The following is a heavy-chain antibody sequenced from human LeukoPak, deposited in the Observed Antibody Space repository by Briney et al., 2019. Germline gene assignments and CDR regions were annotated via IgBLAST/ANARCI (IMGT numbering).Heavy chain of an antibody. CDR3: ARGLRDRYGMDV. V-gene: IGHV3-21*01. J-gene: IGHJ6*02. CDR2: ITGSSTYI. Sequence: GGSLRLSCAASGFIFSSYSMNWVRQAPGKGLEWVSSITGSSTYIYYADSVKGRFTISRDNAKNSLYLQMHSLRVEDTAMYYCARGLRDRYGMDVWGQGTTVTVSS. CDR1: GFIFSSYS.